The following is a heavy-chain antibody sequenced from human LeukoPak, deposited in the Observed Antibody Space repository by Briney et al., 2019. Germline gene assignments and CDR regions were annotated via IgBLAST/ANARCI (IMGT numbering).Heavy chain of an antibody. J-gene: IGHJ3*02. Sequence: SETLSLTCAVDGGSFGDYYWSWIRQPPGRGLEWIGEFNLGGGTNYNPSLRSRLTISVDAAKSQASLKLSSVTPVDTALYYCARIYNDTSGDHNQAFDMWGQGTMVTVSS. CDR2: FNLGGGT. CDR1: GGSFGDYY. V-gene: IGHV4-34*01. D-gene: IGHD3-22*01. CDR3: ARIYNDTSGDHNQAFDM.